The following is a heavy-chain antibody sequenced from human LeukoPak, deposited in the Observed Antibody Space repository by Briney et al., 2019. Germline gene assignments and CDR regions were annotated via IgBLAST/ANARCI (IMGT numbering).Heavy chain of an antibody. J-gene: IGHJ1*01. Sequence: GGSLRLSCAASGFTFSSFSMNWVRQAPGKGLEWVSSISSSSSYIYYADSVKGRFTISRDNAKNSLYLQMNSLRAEDTAVYYCARPSSSSAEYFQHWGQGTLVNVSS. CDR3: ARPSSSSAEYFQH. D-gene: IGHD6-13*01. V-gene: IGHV3-21*01. CDR2: ISSSSSYI. CDR1: GFTFSSFS.